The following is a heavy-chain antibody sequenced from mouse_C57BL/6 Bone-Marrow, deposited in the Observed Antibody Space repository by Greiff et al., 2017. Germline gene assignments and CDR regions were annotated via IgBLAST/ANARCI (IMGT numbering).Heavy chain of an antibody. D-gene: IGHD1-1*02. J-gene: IGHJ3*01. CDR3: ARHEDSPGGSSPWFAY. CDR1: GYTFTEYT. Sequence: VKLQESGAELVKPGASVKLSCKASGYTFTEYTIHWVKQRSGQGLEWIGWFYPGSGSIKYNEKFKDKATLTADKSSSTVYMELSRLTSEDSAVYFWARHEDSPGGSSPWFAYWGQGTLVTVSA. V-gene: IGHV1-62-2*01. CDR2: FYPGSGSI.